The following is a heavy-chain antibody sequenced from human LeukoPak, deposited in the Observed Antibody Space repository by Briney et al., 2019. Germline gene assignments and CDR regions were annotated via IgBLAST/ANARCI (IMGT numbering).Heavy chain of an antibody. Sequence: SETLSLTCSVSGASISSHYWSWIRQPPGKGLEWIGYIHYSGSTNCNPSLKSRVTISLDTSKNQFSLKLTSVTAADTAVYYCARVMFDSSCWLYYYGMDVWGQGTTVTVSS. D-gene: IGHD6-13*01. J-gene: IGHJ6*02. CDR2: IHYSGST. CDR3: ARVMFDSSCWLYYYGMDV. V-gene: IGHV4-59*11. CDR1: GASISSHY.